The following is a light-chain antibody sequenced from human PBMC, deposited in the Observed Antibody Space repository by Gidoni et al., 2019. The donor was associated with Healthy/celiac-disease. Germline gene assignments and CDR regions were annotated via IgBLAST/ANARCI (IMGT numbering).Light chain of an antibody. CDR2: DAS. CDR1: QSGSIIY. CDR3: QQCGRSPWT. Sequence: SVLTQSPGTLSLSPGERATLSCGASQSGSIIYLAWFQPKPGQAPRLLIYDASTRATGIPDRFSGSGSGTDFTLTISRLDPEDFAVYYCQQCGRSPWTFGQRTKVEIK. J-gene: IGKJ1*01. V-gene: IGKV3-20*01.